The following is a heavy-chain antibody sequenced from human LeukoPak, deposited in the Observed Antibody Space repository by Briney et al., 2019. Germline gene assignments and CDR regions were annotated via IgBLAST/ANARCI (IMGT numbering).Heavy chain of an antibody. Sequence: GGSLRLSCAASSFTFSKYWFHWVRQAPGKGLDWVSRIDTNGRTTDYADSVKGRFTISRDNAKNTLFLEMNSLRAEDTAVYYCARDLAGADDYCGQGTLVTVSS. CDR1: SFTFSKYW. CDR2: IDTNGRTT. V-gene: IGHV3-74*01. D-gene: IGHD6-13*01. CDR3: ARDLAGADDY. J-gene: IGHJ4*02.